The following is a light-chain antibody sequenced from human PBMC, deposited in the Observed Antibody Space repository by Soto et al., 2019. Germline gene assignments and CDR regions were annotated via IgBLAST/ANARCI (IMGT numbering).Light chain of an antibody. CDR1: QSVSRY. CDR3: QQRSNWPPYT. V-gene: IGKV3-11*01. CDR2: DAS. J-gene: IGKJ2*01. Sequence: EIVLTQCPATLSLSPGERDTLSCRASQSVSRYSAWYQQKPGQAPRLLIYDASNRATGIPARFSGSGSGTDFTLTISSLEPEDFAVYYCQQRSNWPPYTFGQGTKLEIK.